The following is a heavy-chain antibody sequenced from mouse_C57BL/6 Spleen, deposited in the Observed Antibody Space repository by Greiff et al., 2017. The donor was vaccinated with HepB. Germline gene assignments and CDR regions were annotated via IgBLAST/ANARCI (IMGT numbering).Heavy chain of an antibody. V-gene: IGHV1-26*01. Sequence: EVQLQQSGPELVKPGASVKISCKASGYTFTDYYMNWVKQSHGKSLEWIGDINPNNGGTSYNQKFKGKATLTVDKSSSTAYMELRSLTSEDSAVYYCARGLRLLDYWGQGTTLTVSS. D-gene: IGHD3-2*02. CDR3: ARGLRLLDY. CDR2: INPNNGGT. CDR1: GYTFTDYY. J-gene: IGHJ2*01.